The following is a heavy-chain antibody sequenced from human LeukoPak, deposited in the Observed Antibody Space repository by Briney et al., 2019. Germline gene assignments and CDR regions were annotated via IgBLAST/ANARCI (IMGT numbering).Heavy chain of an antibody. CDR1: GYTFTSYG. V-gene: IGHV1-18*01. CDR3: ARESPDYDFWSGYLSPDY. CDR2: ISAYNGNT. J-gene: IGHJ4*02. Sequence: ASVKVSCKASGYTFTSYGISWVRQAPGQGLEWIGWISAYNGNTNYAQKLQGRVTMTTDTSTSTAYMELRSLRSDDTAVYYCARESPDYDFWSGYLSPDYWGQGTLVTVSS. D-gene: IGHD3-3*01.